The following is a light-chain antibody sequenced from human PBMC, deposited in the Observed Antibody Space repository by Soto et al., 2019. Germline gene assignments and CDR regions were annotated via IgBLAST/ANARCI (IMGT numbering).Light chain of an antibody. CDR3: QQYEDLPIT. J-gene: IGKJ5*01. V-gene: IGKV1-33*01. Sequence: DIQMTQSPSSLSASVGDRVTITCQASQGVSDHLNWYQQRPGKAPKLLIYDASNLHAGVPSRFRGSGSGTEFSFTINSLQPEDIATYYCQQYEDLPITLGQGTRLEIE. CDR2: DAS. CDR1: QGVSDH.